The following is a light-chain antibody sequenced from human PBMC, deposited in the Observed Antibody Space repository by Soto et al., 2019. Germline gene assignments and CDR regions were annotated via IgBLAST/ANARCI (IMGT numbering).Light chain of an antibody. V-gene: IGLV2-11*01. CDR3: CSYAGSYTLKV. CDR1: SSDVGGYNY. CDR2: DVT. Sequence: QSALTQPRSVSGSPGQSVTISCTGTSSDVGGYNYVSWYQQHPGKAPKLMIYDVTKRPSGVPDRFSGSKSGNTASLTISALQSKDEADYYCCSYAGSYTLKVFGGGTKLTVL. J-gene: IGLJ3*02.